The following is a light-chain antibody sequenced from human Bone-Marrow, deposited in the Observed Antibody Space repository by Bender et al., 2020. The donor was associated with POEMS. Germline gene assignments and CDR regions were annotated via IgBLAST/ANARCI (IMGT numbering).Light chain of an antibody. CDR2: DVT. Sequence: QSALTQPRSVSGSPGRSVTISCTGTTIDVAAYKFVSWYQQHPGKAPKLIIYDVTKRPSGVPDRFSGSKSDNAASLTISGLQAEDEADYYCSSYTTSSAPSFVFGTGTKVTVL. CDR1: TIDVAAYKF. J-gene: IGLJ1*01. V-gene: IGLV2-11*01. CDR3: SSYTTSSAPSFV.